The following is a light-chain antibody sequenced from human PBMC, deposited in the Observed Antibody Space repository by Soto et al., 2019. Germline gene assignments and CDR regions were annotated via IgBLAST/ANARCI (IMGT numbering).Light chain of an antibody. CDR1: QSVRSSY. J-gene: IGKJ2*01. Sequence: EIVLTQSPGTLSLSPGERATLSCRASQSVRSSYLAWYQQKPGQAPRLLIYGASSRATGIPDRFSGTGSGTDFTLTISRLEPEDFAVYYRQQYGGSPYTFGQGTKLEIK. CDR2: GAS. V-gene: IGKV3-20*01. CDR3: QQYGGSPYT.